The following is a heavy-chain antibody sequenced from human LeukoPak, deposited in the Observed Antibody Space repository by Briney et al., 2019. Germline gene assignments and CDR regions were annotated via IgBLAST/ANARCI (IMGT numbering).Heavy chain of an antibody. CDR3: ARDRHQLLSWEYYFYY. CDR1: GFTFSSYG. CDR2: IWYDGSNK. V-gene: IGHV3-33*01. D-gene: IGHD2-2*01. J-gene: IGHJ4*02. Sequence: GGSLRLSCAASGFTFSSYGMHWVRQAPGKGLEWVAVIWYDGSNKYYADSVKGRFTISRDNSKNTLYLQMNSLRAEDTAVYYCARDRHQLLSWEYYFYYWGQGTLVTVSS.